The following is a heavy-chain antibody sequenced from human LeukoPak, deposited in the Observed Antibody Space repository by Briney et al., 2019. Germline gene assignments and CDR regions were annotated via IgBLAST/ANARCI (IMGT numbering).Heavy chain of an antibody. D-gene: IGHD6-25*01. CDR1: GFDFNVYA. J-gene: IGHJ4*02. CDR3: SASSGQPDY. CDR2: VAYDGDYK. Sequence: TGGSLRLSCAASGFDFNVYAMHWVRQAPGQGLGWVALVAYDGDYKDYAQPVKGRFIISRDNSNNMLFLEMNNLRLEDTAVYYSSASSGQPDYWGQGTLVTVSS. V-gene: IGHV3-30*04.